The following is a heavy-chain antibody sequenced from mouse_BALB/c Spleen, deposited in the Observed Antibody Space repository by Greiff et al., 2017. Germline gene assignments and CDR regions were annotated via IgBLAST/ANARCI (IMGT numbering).Heavy chain of an antibody. CDR1: GFNIKDYY. V-gene: IGHV14-4*02. Sequence: VQLKESGAELVRSGASVKLSCTASGFNIKDYYMHWVKQRPEQGLEWIGWIDPENGDTEYAPKFQGKATMTADTSSNTAYLQLSSLTSEDTAVYYCNRLAIFDYWGQVTTLTVSS. CDR2: IDPENGDT. D-gene: IGHD3-2*02. J-gene: IGHJ2*01. CDR3: NRLAIFDY.